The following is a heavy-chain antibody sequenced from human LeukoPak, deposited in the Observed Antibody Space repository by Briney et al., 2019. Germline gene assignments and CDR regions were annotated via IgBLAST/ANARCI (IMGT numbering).Heavy chain of an antibody. CDR1: GYTFISYY. CDR3: ARAYYYGSGSYSSRWFDP. V-gene: IGHV1-46*01. Sequence: GASVKVSCKASGYTFISYYMHWVRQAPGQGLEWMGIINPSGGSTSYAQKFQGRVTMTRDTSTSTVYMELSSLRSEDTAVYYCARAYYYGSGSYSSRWFDPWGQGTLVTVSS. CDR2: INPSGGST. D-gene: IGHD3-10*01. J-gene: IGHJ5*02.